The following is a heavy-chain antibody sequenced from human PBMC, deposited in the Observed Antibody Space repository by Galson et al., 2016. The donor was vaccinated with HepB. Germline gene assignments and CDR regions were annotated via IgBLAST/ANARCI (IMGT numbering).Heavy chain of an antibody. V-gene: IGHV1-2*02. Sequence: SVKVSCKASGYTFTGYYMHWVRQAPGQGLEWMGYINPNSGGADYAQKFQGRVTMTRDTSINTVYMELRRLRPDGTAVYYCAKVSGRGGVNWFDPWGQGTLVTVSS. D-gene: IGHD3-10*01. J-gene: IGHJ5*02. CDR3: AKVSGRGGVNWFDP. CDR1: GYTFTGYY. CDR2: INPNSGGA.